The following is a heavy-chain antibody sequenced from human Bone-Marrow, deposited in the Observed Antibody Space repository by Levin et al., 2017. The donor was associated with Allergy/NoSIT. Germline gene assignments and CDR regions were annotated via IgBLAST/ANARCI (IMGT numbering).Heavy chain of an antibody. CDR2: ISYDGSNK. Sequence: GGSLRLSCAASGFTFSSYAMHWVRQAPGKGLEWVAVISYDGSNKYYADSVKGRFTISRDNSKNTLYLQMNSLRAEDTAVYYCAREGVVRFLEWLPRARRYYGMDVWGQGTTVTVSS. J-gene: IGHJ6*02. D-gene: IGHD3-3*01. V-gene: IGHV3-30-3*01. CDR3: AREGVVRFLEWLPRARRYYGMDV. CDR1: GFTFSSYA.